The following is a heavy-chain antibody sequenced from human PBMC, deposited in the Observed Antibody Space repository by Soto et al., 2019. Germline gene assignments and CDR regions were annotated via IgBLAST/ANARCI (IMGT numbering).Heavy chain of an antibody. D-gene: IGHD3-10*01. Sequence: SETLSITCAVNGGSFSGYYVSWIRQPPGKGLEWIGEINHSGRTNLNPSLTSRLSTSVDTSKNHFTLTLTSVTAADTAVYYCARDLPGVLWFGELWVYYYYGMDVWGQGTTVNVSS. V-gene: IGHV4-34*01. CDR3: ARDLPGVLWFGELWVYYYYGMDV. CDR1: GGSFSGYY. CDR2: INHSGRT. J-gene: IGHJ6*02.